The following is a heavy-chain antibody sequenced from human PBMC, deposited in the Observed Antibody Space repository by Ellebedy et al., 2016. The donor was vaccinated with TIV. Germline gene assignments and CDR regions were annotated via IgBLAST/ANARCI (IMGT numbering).Heavy chain of an antibody. V-gene: IGHV3-30*18. J-gene: IGHJ6*02. D-gene: IGHD3-10*01. CDR3: AKIRDGSGSYYFYGMDV. Sequence: GESLKISXAASGFSFSSYWMHWVRQAPGKGLEWVAVISYDGSEKYYADSVKGRFTISRDNSKNTLYLQMNSLRAEDTAVYYCAKIRDGSGSYYFYGMDVWGQGTTVTVSS. CDR2: ISYDGSEK. CDR1: GFSFSSYW.